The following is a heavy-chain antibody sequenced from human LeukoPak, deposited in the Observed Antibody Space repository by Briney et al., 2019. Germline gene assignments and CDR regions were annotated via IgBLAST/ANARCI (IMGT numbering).Heavy chain of an antibody. V-gene: IGHV3-20*04. Sequence: GGSLRLSCAASGFTFSSSAMSWVRQAPGKGLEWVSGINWNGGSTGYADSVKGRFTISRDNAKNSLYLQMNSLRAEDTALYYCARDTIPEHSSGWSPFDYWGQGTLVTVSS. D-gene: IGHD6-19*01. CDR1: GFTFSSSA. CDR3: ARDTIPEHSSGWSPFDY. J-gene: IGHJ4*02. CDR2: INWNGGST.